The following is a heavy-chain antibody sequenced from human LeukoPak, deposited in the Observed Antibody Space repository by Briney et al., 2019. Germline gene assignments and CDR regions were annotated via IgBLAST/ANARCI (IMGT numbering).Heavy chain of an antibody. J-gene: IGHJ4*02. Sequence: ASVKLSCKAPGYIFTSYYMHWVRQAPGQGLEWMGIINPSGGSTSYAQMFQGRVTMTRDTSTSTVYMELSSLRSEDTAVYYCAAGTRYSGSYFDYWGQATLVTVSS. CDR1: GYIFTSYY. CDR3: AAGTRYSGSYFDY. CDR2: INPSGGST. V-gene: IGHV1-46*01. D-gene: IGHD1-26*01.